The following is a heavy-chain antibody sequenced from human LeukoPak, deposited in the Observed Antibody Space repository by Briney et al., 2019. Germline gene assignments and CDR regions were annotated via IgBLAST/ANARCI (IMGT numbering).Heavy chain of an antibody. CDR3: ARGIWFGELYAY. CDR1: GFTFSSYS. CDR2: ISSSSSYI. Sequence: GGSLRLSCAASGFTFSSYSMNWVRQAPGKGLEWVSSISSSSSYIYYADSVKGRFTISRDNAKNSLYLQMNGLRAEDTAVYYCARGIWFGELYAYWGQGTLVTVSS. V-gene: IGHV3-21*01. J-gene: IGHJ4*02. D-gene: IGHD3-10*01.